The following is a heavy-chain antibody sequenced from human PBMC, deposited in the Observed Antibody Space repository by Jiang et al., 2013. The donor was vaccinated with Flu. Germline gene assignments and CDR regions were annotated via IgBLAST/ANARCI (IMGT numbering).Heavy chain of an antibody. D-gene: IGHD6-13*01. CDR3: ARLNSGIAAAGTDFDY. CDR2: ST. Sequence: STNXNPSLKSRVTISVDTSKNQXSLKLSSVTAADTAVYYCARLNSGIAAAGTDFDYWGQGTLVTVSS. V-gene: IGHV4-61*07. J-gene: IGHJ4*02.